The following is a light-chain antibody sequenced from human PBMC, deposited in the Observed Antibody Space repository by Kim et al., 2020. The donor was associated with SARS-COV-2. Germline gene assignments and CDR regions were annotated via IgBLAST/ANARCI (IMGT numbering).Light chain of an antibody. J-gene: IGKJ2*01. CDR2: WAS. Sequence: RATINCQSSQSVLYSSNNKNCLAWYQQKPGQPPKLLIYWASTRESGVPDRFSGSGSGTDFTLTISSLQAEDVAVYYCQQYYSTPYTFGQGTKLEI. CDR1: QSVLYSSNNKNC. CDR3: QQYYSTPYT. V-gene: IGKV4-1*01.